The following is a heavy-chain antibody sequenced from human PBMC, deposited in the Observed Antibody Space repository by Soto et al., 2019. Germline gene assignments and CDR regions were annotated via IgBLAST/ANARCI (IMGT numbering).Heavy chain of an antibody. CDR3: GSVGYCSSTNCLFYYYHYGMDV. J-gene: IGHJ6*02. Sequence: ASVKVSCKASGGTFSSHAISWVRQAPGRGLEWMGGIIPIFGTTNYAQNFRARVTITADESTSTAYMELSSLASEDTAVYYCGSVGYCSSTNCLFYYYHYGMDVWGQGTTVTVSS. D-gene: IGHD2-2*03. CDR2: IIPIFGTT. CDR1: GGTFSSHA. V-gene: IGHV1-69*13.